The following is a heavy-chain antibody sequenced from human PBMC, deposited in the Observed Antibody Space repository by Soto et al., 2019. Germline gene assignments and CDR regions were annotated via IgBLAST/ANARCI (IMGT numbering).Heavy chain of an antibody. CDR2: ISGGGGTM. D-gene: IGHD1-26*01. J-gene: IGHJ4*02. V-gene: IGHV3-48*04. Sequence: EVQLVESGGGLVQSGGSLRLTCAASGFTFNKYTMNWVRQAPGKGLEWLSYISGGGGTMFYADSVKGRVTISRDNAETSLYLQMVSLRAEDTAGYYCARDKSGGYSIDYWGQGTLVTVSS. CDR3: ARDKSGGYSIDY. CDR1: GFTFNKYT.